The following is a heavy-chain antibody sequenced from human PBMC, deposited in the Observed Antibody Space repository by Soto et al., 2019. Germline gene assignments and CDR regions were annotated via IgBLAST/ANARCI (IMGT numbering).Heavy chain of an antibody. CDR1: GFNFNSYT. CDR3: ARTREYYDFWSGSYGMDV. Sequence: GGSLRLSCSASGFNFNSYTMNWVRQAPGKGLEWVSAISGSGGSTYYADSVKGRFTISRDNSKNTLYLQMNSLRAEDTAVYYCARTREYYDFWSGSYGMDVWGQGTTVTVSS. CDR2: ISGSGGST. D-gene: IGHD3-3*01. V-gene: IGHV3-23*01. J-gene: IGHJ6*02.